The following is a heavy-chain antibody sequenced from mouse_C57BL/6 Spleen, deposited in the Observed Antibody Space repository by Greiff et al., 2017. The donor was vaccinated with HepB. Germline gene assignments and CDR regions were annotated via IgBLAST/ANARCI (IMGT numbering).Heavy chain of an antibody. D-gene: IGHD1-1*01. CDR1: GFTFSDYG. CDR3: ARGRGYYGSSSFDY. Sequence: EVKLMESGGGLVKPGGSLKLSCAASGFTFSDYGMHWVRQAPEKGLEWVAYISSGSSTIYYADTVKGRFTISRDNAKNTLFLQMTSLRSEDTAMYYCARGRGYYGSSSFDYWGQGTTLTVSS. CDR2: ISSGSSTI. J-gene: IGHJ2*01. V-gene: IGHV5-17*01.